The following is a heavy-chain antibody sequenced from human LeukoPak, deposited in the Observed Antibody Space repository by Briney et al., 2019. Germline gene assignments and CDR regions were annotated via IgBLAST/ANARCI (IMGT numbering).Heavy chain of an antibody. V-gene: IGHV3-66*01. CDR2: IYSGGST. J-gene: IGHJ3*02. CDR1: GFTFSDYY. CDR3: ARGGDLNDAFDI. Sequence: GGSLRLSCAASGFTFSDYYMSWIRQAPGKGLEWVSVIYSGGSTYYADSVKGRFTISRDNSKNTLYLQMNSLRAEDTAVYYCARGGDLNDAFDIWGQGTMVTVSS. D-gene: IGHD4-17*01.